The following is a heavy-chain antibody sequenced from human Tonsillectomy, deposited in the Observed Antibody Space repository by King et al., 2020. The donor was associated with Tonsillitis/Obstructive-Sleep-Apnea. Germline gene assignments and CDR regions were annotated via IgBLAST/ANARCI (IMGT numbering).Heavy chain of an antibody. CDR3: AHRFGEFLRNWFDP. CDR1: GFSLSTSGVG. D-gene: IGHD3-10*01. V-gene: IGHV2-5*02. Sequence: TLKESGPTLVKPPQTLTLTCTFSGFSLSTSGVGVGWIRQPPGKALEWLALIYWDDDKRYSPSLKSRLTITKDTSKNQVVLTMTNMDPVDTATYYCAHRFGEFLRNWFDPWGQGXLVTVSS. J-gene: IGHJ5*02. CDR2: IYWDDDK.